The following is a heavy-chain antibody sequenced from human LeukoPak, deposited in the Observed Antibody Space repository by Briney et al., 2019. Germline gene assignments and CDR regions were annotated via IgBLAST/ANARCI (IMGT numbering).Heavy chain of an antibody. D-gene: IGHD3-3*01. J-gene: IGHJ5*02. V-gene: IGHV3-9*01. CDR3: AKGPRPHYDAGWFDP. CDR1: GFTFDDYA. Sequence: GRSLRLSCAASGFTFDDYAMRWVRQAPGKGLEWVSGISWNSGSIGYADSVKGRFTISRDNAKNSLYLQMNSLRAEDTALYYCAKGPRPHYDAGWFDPWGQGTLVTVSS. CDR2: ISWNSGSI.